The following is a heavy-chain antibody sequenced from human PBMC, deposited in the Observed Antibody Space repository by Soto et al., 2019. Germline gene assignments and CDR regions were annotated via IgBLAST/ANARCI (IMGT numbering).Heavy chain of an antibody. CDR1: GGTFSSYA. CDR2: IIPIFGTT. J-gene: IGHJ2*01. CDR3: ARVVTVVKSFHYWYFDL. V-gene: IGHV1-69*12. Sequence: QVQLVQSGAEVKKPGSSVKVSCKASGGTFSSYAISWVRQAPGQGLEWMGGIIPIFGTTNYAQKFKGRVAITADESTSTDYMEMSSLRSEDTAMYYCARVVTVVKSFHYWYFDLWGRGTLVTVSS. D-gene: IGHD2-15*01.